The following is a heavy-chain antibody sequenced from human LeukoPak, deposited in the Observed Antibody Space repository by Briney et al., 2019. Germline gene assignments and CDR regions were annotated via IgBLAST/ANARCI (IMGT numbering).Heavy chain of an antibody. CDR1: GYSFTSYW. J-gene: IGHJ4*02. Sequence: RESLMLSCKGSGYSFTSYWISWVRQMPGKGLEWMGRIDPSYSYTHYSPSFQGHVTISADKSISTAYLQWRSLRVSDSARDYCARLEAVAGTDYWGQGTLVTVSS. V-gene: IGHV5-10-1*01. D-gene: IGHD6-19*01. CDR3: ARLEAVAGTDY. CDR2: IDPSYSYT.